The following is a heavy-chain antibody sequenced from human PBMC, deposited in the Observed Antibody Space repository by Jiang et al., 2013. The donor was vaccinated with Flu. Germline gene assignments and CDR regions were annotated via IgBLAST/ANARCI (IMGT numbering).Heavy chain of an antibody. J-gene: IGHJ4*02. CDR3: ARGVGSSWDY. CDR1: GFTFSSYW. D-gene: IGHD6-13*01. V-gene: IGHV3-7*01. Sequence: ASGFTFSSYWMSWVRQAPGKGLEWVANIKQDGSEKYYVDSVKGRFTISRDNAKNSLYLQMNSLRAEDTAVYYCARGVGSSWDYWGQGTLVTVSS. CDR2: IKQDGSEK.